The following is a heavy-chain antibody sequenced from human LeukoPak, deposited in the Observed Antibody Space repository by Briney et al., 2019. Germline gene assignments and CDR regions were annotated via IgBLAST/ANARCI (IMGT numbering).Heavy chain of an antibody. CDR2: IWSDGSNR. J-gene: IGHJ4*01. V-gene: IGHV3-33*01. CDR1: GFIYSHYG. Sequence: GGSLRLSCAASGFIYSHYGMHWVRQAPGKGLEWVAVIWSDGSNRFYAGSVKGRFTISRDNSQNTLFLQMNSLRAEDTAMYYCARDAQRGFDYSNSLEYWGHGTLVTVSS. D-gene: IGHD4-11*01. CDR3: ARDAQRGFDYSNSLEY.